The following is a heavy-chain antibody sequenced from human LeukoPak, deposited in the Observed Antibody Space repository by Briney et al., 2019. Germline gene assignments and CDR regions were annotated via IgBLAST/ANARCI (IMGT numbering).Heavy chain of an antibody. D-gene: IGHD2-15*01. CDR2: IYYSGST. CDR1: GGSISSYY. Sequence: SETLSLTCTVSGGSISSYYWSWIRQPPGKGLEWIGYIYYSGSTNYNPSLKGRVTISVDTSKNQFSLKLSSVTAADTAVYYCAREYCSGGSCYYNWFDPWGQGTLVTVSS. J-gene: IGHJ5*02. V-gene: IGHV4-59*01. CDR3: AREYCSGGSCYYNWFDP.